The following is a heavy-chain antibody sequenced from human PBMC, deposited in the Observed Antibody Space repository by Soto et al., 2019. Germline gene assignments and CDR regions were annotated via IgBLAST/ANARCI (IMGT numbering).Heavy chain of an antibody. CDR3: ARDRGVLMAYAPRHYYGMDV. CDR2: ISAYNGNT. CDR1: GYTFTSYG. V-gene: IGHV1-18*01. D-gene: IGHD2-8*01. J-gene: IGHJ6*01. Sequence: ASVKVSCKASGYTFTSYGISWVRQAPGQGLEWMGWISAYNGNTNYAQKLQGRVTMTTDTSTSTAYMELRSLRSDDTAVYYCARDRGVLMAYAPRHYYGMDVWGQGTTVTVSS.